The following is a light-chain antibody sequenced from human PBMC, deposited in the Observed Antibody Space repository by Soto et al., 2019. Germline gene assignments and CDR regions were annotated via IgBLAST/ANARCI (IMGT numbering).Light chain of an antibody. CDR1: QSISSY. V-gene: IGKV1-5*03. CDR2: KAS. J-gene: IGKJ1*01. Sequence: DIQITKSPSSLSASVRARVTITCRASQSISSYLNWYQQKPGKAPKLLIYKASSLESGVPSRFSGSGSGTEFTLTISSLQPDDFATYYCQHYNSYSEAFGQGTKVDIK. CDR3: QHYNSYSEA.